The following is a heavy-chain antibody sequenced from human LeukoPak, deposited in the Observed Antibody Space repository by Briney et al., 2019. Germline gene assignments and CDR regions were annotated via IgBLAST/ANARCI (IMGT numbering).Heavy chain of an antibody. CDR3: ASPRSGYRYTFDY. V-gene: IGHV4-4*09. D-gene: IGHD3-22*01. CDR1: AASISNYY. J-gene: IGHJ4*02. CDR2: ISTSGST. Sequence: SETLSLTCAVSAASISNYYWSWIRQAPGKGLEWIGYISTSGSTNYNPSLKSRVSISLDMSKNRFSLNLNFVTAADTAVYYCASPRSGYRYTFDYWGQGALVTVSS.